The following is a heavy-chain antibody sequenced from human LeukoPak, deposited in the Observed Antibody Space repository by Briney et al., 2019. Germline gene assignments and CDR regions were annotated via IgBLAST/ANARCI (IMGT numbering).Heavy chain of an antibody. J-gene: IGHJ4*02. CDR2: INHSGST. D-gene: IGHD3-3*01. CDR3: ARGYPRFTIFGVVIVPDFDY. Sequence: SETLSLTCAVYGGSFSGYYWSWIRQPPGKGLEWIREINHSGSTNYNPSLKSRVTISVDTSKNQFSLKLSSVTAADTAVYYCARGYPRFTIFGVVIVPDFDYWGQGTLVTVSS. CDR1: GGSFSGYY. V-gene: IGHV4-34*01.